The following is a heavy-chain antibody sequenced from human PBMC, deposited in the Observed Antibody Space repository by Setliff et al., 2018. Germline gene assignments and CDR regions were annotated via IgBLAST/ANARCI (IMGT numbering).Heavy chain of an antibody. J-gene: IGHJ6*03. V-gene: IGHV5-51*01. CDR3: ARLAVRNTVYYYFTDV. Sequence: GESLKISCKGSGYTFTNYWIGWVRQVPGKGPEWVGLIYPGDSDTRYSPSFQGQVTISVDRSRVTAYLQWDSLKASDAATYYCARLAVRNTVYYYFTDVWGKGTSVTVSS. D-gene: IGHD2-2*02. CDR1: GYTFTNYW. CDR2: IYPGDSDT.